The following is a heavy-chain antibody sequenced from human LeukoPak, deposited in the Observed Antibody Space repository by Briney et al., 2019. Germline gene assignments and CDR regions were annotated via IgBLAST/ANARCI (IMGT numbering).Heavy chain of an antibody. CDR2: INGDGRNI. V-gene: IGHV3-74*01. D-gene: IGHD2-2*01. CDR1: GFTFSSYW. CDR3: AKDLGQVGPAGKFDY. J-gene: IGHJ4*02. Sequence: GGSLRLSCVASGFTFSSYWMHWVRQDPRKGLVWVSRINGDGRNINYADSVRGRFTISRDNAKNTLYLQMNTLRVEDTAVYYCAKDLGQVGPAGKFDYWGQGTLVTVSS.